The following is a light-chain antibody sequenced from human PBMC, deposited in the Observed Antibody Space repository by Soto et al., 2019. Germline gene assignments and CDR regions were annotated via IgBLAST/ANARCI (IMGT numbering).Light chain of an antibody. CDR1: QDISNY. CDR2: DAS. Sequence: DIQMTQSPSSLSASVGDRVTIAFEASQDISNYLNWYQQKPGKAPKLLIYDASNLETGVPSRFSGSGSGTHYTFTISSLQPEDIATYYCQHYDSLRLTFGGGTKVDIK. J-gene: IGKJ4*01. CDR3: QHYDSLRLT. V-gene: IGKV1-33*01.